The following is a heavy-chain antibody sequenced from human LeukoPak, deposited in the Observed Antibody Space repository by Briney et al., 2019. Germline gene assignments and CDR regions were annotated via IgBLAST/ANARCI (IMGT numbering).Heavy chain of an antibody. Sequence: ASVKVSCKASGYTFTNYDINWVRQATGQGLAWMGWMNPNSGNKGYAQNFQGRVTITGNTSISTVYMELSSLRYEDTAVYYCARGQVRILEWLEDYWGQGTLVTVSS. D-gene: IGHD3-3*01. J-gene: IGHJ4*02. CDR2: MNPNSGNK. CDR3: ARGQVRILEWLEDY. V-gene: IGHV1-8*03. CDR1: GYTFTNYD.